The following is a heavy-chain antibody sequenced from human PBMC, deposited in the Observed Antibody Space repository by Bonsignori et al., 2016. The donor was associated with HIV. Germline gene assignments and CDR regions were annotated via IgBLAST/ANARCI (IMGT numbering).Heavy chain of an antibody. Sequence: WVRQAPGQGLEWMGGIIPIFGTANYAQKFQGRVTITADESTSTAYMELSSLRSEDTAVYYCARERRDDILTGYITSYYFDYWGQGTLVTVSS. J-gene: IGHJ4*02. V-gene: IGHV1-69*01. CDR3: ARERRDDILTGYITSYYFDY. D-gene: IGHD3-9*01. CDR2: IIPIFGTA.